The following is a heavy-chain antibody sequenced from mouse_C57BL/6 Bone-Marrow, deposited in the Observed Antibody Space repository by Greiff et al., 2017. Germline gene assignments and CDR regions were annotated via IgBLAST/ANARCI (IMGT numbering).Heavy chain of an antibody. CDR2: ILPGSGST. Sequence: VQLQQSGAELMKPGASVKLSCKATGYTFTGYWLEWVKQRPGHGLEWIGEILPGSGSTNYNEKFKGKATFTADPTSNTAYMQLSSRTTEDSAIYYCASSVDCYFFDYWGQGTTLTVSS. J-gene: IGHJ2*01. D-gene: IGHD2-3*01. CDR3: ASSVDCYFFDY. V-gene: IGHV1-9*01. CDR1: GYTFTGYW.